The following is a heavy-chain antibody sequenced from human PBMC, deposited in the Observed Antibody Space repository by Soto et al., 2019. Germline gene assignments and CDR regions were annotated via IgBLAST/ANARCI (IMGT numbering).Heavy chain of an antibody. CDR2: INPNSGET. V-gene: IGHV1-2*02. CDR1: GYSFSGYY. Sequence: GASVKVSCKASGYSFSGYYIHWVRQAPGQGLEWMGWINPNSGETDYAQKFQGRVTMTTDTSTSTAYMELRSLRSDDTAVYYCAREEHCTDSSCYRYYYFHYGMDVWGQGTTVTVSS. J-gene: IGHJ6*02. CDR3: AREEHCTDSSCYRYYYFHYGMDV. D-gene: IGHD2-8*02.